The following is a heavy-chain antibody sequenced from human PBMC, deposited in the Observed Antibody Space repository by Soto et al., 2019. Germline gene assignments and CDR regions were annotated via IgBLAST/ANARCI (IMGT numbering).Heavy chain of an antibody. Sequence: ASVKVSCKASGYTFNAYYIHWVRQAPGQGLECMGWINTKSGFTRYAQKFQGRVTVTMDMSISTAYMEVSKLRPDDTAVYYCASVRNFDILLFNWGQGTPVTVSS. CDR3: ASVRNFDILLFN. D-gene: IGHD3-9*01. V-gene: IGHV1-2*02. J-gene: IGHJ4*02. CDR1: GYTFNAYY. CDR2: INTKSGFT.